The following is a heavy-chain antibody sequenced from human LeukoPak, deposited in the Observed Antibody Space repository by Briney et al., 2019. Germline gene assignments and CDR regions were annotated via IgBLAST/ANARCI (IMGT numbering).Heavy chain of an antibody. CDR3: ANRYSSSDAPFDY. Sequence: GGSLRLSCAASGFTFDDYAMHWVRQAPGKGLEWVSGISWNSGSIGYADSVKGRFTISRDNAKNSLYLQMNSLRAEDTALYYCANRYSSSDAPFDYWGQGTLVTVSS. V-gene: IGHV3-9*01. CDR1: GFTFDDYA. J-gene: IGHJ4*02. D-gene: IGHD6-13*01. CDR2: ISWNSGSI.